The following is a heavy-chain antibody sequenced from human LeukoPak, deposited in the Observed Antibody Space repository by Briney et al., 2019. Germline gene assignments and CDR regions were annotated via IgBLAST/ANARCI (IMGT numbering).Heavy chain of an antibody. D-gene: IGHD1-1*01. CDR2: IWYGGSNK. CDR1: GFTFSSYG. Sequence: GRSLRLSCAASGFTFSSYGMHWVRQAPGKGLEWVAVIWYGGSNKYYADSVEGRFTISRDNSKNTLYLQMNSLRAEDTAVYYCAKVQGTYYMDVWGKGTTVTVSS. V-gene: IGHV3-33*06. CDR3: AKVQGTYYMDV. J-gene: IGHJ6*03.